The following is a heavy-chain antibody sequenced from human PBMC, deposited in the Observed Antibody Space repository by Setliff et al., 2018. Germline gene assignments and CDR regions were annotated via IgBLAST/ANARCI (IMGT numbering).Heavy chain of an antibody. J-gene: IGHJ4*02. CDR2: INPNSGGT. Sequence: ASVKVSCKASGYTFTGYYMHWVRQAPGRGLEWMGRINPNSGGTNYAQKFQGRVTMTWDTSISTAYMELSRLRSDDTAVYYCARGGLGVVIMPAAKLFDYWGQGTLVTVSS. D-gene: IGHD2-2*01. CDR1: GYTFTGYY. V-gene: IGHV1-2*06. CDR3: ARGGLGVVIMPAAKLFDY.